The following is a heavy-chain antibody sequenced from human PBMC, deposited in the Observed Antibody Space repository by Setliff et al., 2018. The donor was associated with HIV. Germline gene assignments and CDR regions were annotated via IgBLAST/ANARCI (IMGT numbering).Heavy chain of an antibody. Sequence: PGESLKISCRAFGNSFDNHWIAWVRLMPGKGPEWVGFIYTGDSGTKYSPAFEGRVTISADKSIKTVYLQWTRLQPSDTAMYYCARHRVAMSMLVVQDPGPFDNWGQGTMVTVS. J-gene: IGHJ3*02. CDR1: GNSFDNHW. D-gene: IGHD3-10*02. CDR2: IYTGDSGT. V-gene: IGHV5-51*01. CDR3: ARHRVAMSMLVVQDPGPFDN.